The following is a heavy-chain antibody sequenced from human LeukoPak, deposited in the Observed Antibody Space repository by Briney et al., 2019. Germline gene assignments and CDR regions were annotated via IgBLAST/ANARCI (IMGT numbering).Heavy chain of an antibody. CDR1: GFTFSSYG. D-gene: IGHD3-10*01. Sequence: GGSLRLSYAASGFTFSSYGMHWVRQAPGKGLEWVAVISYDGSNKYYADSVKGRFTISRDNSKNTLYLQMNSLRAEDTAVYYCAKDGDYGSGSYYYGMDVWGKGTTVTVSS. CDR2: ISYDGSNK. V-gene: IGHV3-30*18. CDR3: AKDGDYGSGSYYYGMDV. J-gene: IGHJ6*04.